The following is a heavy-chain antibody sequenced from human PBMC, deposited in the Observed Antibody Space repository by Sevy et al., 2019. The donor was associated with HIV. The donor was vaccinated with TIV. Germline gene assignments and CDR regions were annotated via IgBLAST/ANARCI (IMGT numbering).Heavy chain of an antibody. J-gene: IGHJ1*01. CDR2: ISGSGESI. V-gene: IGHV3-23*01. Sequence: GGSLRLSCAASGFTFNDYAMGWVRQAPGKGLNGVSSISGSGESIHYEDSVKGRFTISSDNSKNALSLQMNSLTTEDTAIYYCAQVTVDDFFQEWVQGTLVTVSS. CDR3: AQVTVDDFFQE. D-gene: IGHD2-21*02. CDR1: GFTFNDYA.